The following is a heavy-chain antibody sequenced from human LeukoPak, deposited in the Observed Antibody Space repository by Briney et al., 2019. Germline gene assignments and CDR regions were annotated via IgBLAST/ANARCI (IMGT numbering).Heavy chain of an antibody. Sequence: SETLSLTCTVSGGSISSYYWSWVRQSPGKGLEWIGYIYYSGRTNYNPSLKSRVTISVDTSKNQFSLKLSSVTAADTAVYYCARHVEQWLTPFDYWGQGTLVTVSS. D-gene: IGHD6-19*01. CDR3: ARHVEQWLTPFDY. V-gene: IGHV4-59*08. CDR1: GGSISSYY. CDR2: IYYSGRT. J-gene: IGHJ4*02.